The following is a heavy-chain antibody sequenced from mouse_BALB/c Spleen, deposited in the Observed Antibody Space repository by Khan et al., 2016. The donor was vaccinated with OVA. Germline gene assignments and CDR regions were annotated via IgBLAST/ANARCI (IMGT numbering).Heavy chain of an antibody. V-gene: IGHV5-12-1*01. J-gene: IGHJ1*01. CDR1: GFAFSSYD. Sequence: EVELVESGGGLVKPGGSLKLSCTASGFAFSSYDMSWVRQTPEKRLEWVAYISSGGDNTYSPDTVKGRFTISRDNAKNTLYLQMSSLKSEDTAIYYCTRRPGYFDVWGEGTTVTVSS. CDR3: TRRPGYFDV. CDR2: ISSGGDNT.